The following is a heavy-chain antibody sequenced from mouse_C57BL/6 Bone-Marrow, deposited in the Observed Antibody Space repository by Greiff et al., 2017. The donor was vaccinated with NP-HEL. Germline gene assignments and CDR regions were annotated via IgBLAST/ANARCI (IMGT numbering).Heavy chain of an antibody. CDR1: GFNIKDDY. J-gene: IGHJ2*01. V-gene: IGHV14-4*01. D-gene: IGHD2-3*01. Sequence: VQLQQSGAELVRPGASVKLSCTASGFNIKDDYMHWVKQRPEQGLEWIGWIDPENGDTEYASKFQGKATITADKSSNTAYLQLSSLTSEDTAVYYCTRDGHFDYWGQGTTLTVSS. CDR3: TRDGHFDY. CDR2: IDPENGDT.